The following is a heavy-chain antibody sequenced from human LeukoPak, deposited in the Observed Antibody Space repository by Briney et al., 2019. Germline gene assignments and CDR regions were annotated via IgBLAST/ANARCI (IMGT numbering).Heavy chain of an antibody. CDR2: INPNSGGT. CDR1: GYTFTGYY. J-gene: IGHJ3*02. Sequence: GASVKVSCKASGYTFTGYYMHWVRQAPGQGLELMGWINPNSGGTDYAQKFQGRVTMTRDTSISTAYMELSRLRSDDTAVYYCASELLSHDAFDIWGQGTMVTVSS. CDR3: ASELLSHDAFDI. V-gene: IGHV1-2*02. D-gene: IGHD1-14*01.